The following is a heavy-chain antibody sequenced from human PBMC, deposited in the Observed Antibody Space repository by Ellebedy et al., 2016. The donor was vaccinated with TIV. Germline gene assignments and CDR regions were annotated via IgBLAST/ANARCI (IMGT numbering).Heavy chain of an antibody. V-gene: IGHV3-11*01. CDR1: GFTFSDYY. CDR2: ISSSGSTI. CDR3: ARDARFIDHQHNWFDP. Sequence: GGSLRLSCAASGFTFSDYYMSWIRQAPGKGLEWISDISSSGSTIYYADSVKGRFTISRDNAKNSLYLQMNSLRAEDTAVYYCARDARFIDHQHNWFDPWGQGTLVTDSS. J-gene: IGHJ5*02. D-gene: IGHD1-26*01.